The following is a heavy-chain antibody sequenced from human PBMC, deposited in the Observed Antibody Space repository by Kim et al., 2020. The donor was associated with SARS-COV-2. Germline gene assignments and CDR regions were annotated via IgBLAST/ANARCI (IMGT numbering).Heavy chain of an antibody. CDR3: ARHLFVAVAGMEGGLEY. D-gene: IGHD6-19*01. J-gene: IGHJ4*02. V-gene: IGHV4-39*01. Sequence: LKGRVTISEDTSKNQFSLKLSSVTAADTAVYYCARHLFVAVAGMEGGLEYWGQGTLVTVSS.